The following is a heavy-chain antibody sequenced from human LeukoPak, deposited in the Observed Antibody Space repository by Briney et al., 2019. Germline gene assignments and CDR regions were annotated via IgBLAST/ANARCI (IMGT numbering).Heavy chain of an antibody. J-gene: IGHJ4*02. V-gene: IGHV3-21*01. Sequence: GGSLRLSCAASGFSFSTYYVNWVRHAPGKGLEWVSCISSGSTYIFYADSVRGRFAISRDNAKNSLYLQMNSLRAEDTAVYYCARENHGSFDYWGQGSLVTVSS. CDR1: GFSFSTYY. CDR2: ISSGSTYI. D-gene: IGHD1-14*01. CDR3: ARENHGSFDY.